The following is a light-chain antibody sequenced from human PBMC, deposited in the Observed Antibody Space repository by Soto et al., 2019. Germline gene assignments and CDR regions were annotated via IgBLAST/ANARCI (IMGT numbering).Light chain of an antibody. CDR3: QQLYSHPLT. J-gene: IGKJ4*01. CDR2: SAS. V-gene: IGKV1-9*01. Sequence: IQMTEWPSSLSGSVGDRVTITCRASQGITSYLAWYQQRPGKAPRLLIYSASTLQSGVPSRFSGSGYGTDFSLTISNLQPEDFATYYCQQLYSHPLTFGGGTKVDIK. CDR1: QGITSY.